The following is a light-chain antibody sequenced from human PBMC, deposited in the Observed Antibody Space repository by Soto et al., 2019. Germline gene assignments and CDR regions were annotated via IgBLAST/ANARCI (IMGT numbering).Light chain of an antibody. CDR3: QQSYSSPPT. V-gene: IGKV1-39*01. Sequence: IEVTQTPYSLSSSVEERVIITCRASQSISNHLNWYQQKPGKAPKLLIFAASSLQSGVPSRFSGSRSGPDFTLTISSLQPEDFATYYCQQSYSSPPTFGQWTKGGYQ. CDR2: AAS. J-gene: IGKJ1*01. CDR1: QSISNH.